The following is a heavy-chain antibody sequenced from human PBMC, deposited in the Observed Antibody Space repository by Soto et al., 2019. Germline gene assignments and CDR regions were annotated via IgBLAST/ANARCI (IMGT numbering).Heavy chain of an antibody. J-gene: IGHJ6*02. CDR3: ARGIYCSGGSCYYSRNYGMDF. V-gene: IGHV3-30*03. Sequence: GGSLRLSCAASGFTFSSYGMHWVRQAPGKGLEWVAVISYDGSNKYYADSVKGRFTISRDNSKNTLYLQMNSLRAEDTAVYYCARGIYCSGGSCYYSRNYGMDFWGQGTTVTVSS. CDR1: GFTFSSYG. D-gene: IGHD2-15*01. CDR2: ISYDGSNK.